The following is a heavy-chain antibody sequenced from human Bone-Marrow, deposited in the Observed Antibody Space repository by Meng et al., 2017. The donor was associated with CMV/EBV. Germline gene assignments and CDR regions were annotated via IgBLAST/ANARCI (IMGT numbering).Heavy chain of an antibody. Sequence: GESLKISCAASGFTFSDYYMSWSRQAPGKGLEWVSYIRSSGSTIYYADSVKVRFTISRANAKNSLYLQMNSLRAEDTAVYYCARVFKYDFWSGYYYYYYGMDVWGQGTTVTVSS. CDR3: ARVFKYDFWSGYYYYYYGMDV. CDR1: GFTFSDYY. J-gene: IGHJ6*02. D-gene: IGHD3-3*01. CDR2: IRSSGSTI. V-gene: IGHV3-11*04.